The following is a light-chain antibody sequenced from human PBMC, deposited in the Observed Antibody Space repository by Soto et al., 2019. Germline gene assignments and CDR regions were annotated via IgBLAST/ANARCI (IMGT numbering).Light chain of an antibody. V-gene: IGKV1-9*01. CDR3: QQLNSYPVT. CDR1: QGIGSA. CDR2: AAS. Sequence: DIQLTQSPSFLSAAVGDRVTITCRASQGIGSAFAWYQQRPGSAPNLLIIAASTLQSGVPSSFSGSGSGTEFTLTISSLQPEDFATYYCQQLNSYPVTFGGGTKVEIK. J-gene: IGKJ4*01.